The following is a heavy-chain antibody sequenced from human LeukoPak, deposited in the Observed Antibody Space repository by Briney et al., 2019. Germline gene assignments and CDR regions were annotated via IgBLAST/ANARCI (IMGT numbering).Heavy chain of an antibody. CDR1: GGSFSGYY. CDR3: ARGDYYDASGYQPPFNY. D-gene: IGHD3-22*01. J-gene: IGHJ4*02. Sequence: SETLSLTCAVSGGSFSGYYWGWIRQPPGKGLEWIGEINRSGSTNYNPSLKSRVTMSVDTSKNHFSLKLSSVTAADTAVYYCARGDYYDASGYQPPFNYWGQGTLVTVSS. CDR2: INRSGST. V-gene: IGHV4-34*01.